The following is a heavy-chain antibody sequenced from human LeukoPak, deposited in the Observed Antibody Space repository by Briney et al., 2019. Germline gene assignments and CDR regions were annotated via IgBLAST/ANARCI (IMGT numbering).Heavy chain of an antibody. CDR1: GFTFSSYS. V-gene: IGHV3-21*01. J-gene: IGHJ4*02. Sequence: PGGSLRLSCAASGFTFSSYSMNWVRQAPGKGLEWVSSISSSSSYIYYADSVKGRFTISRDNAKNSLYLQMNSLRAEDTAVYYCARTDYDSSGYYGEGFDYWGQGTLVTVSS. D-gene: IGHD3-22*01. CDR3: ARTDYDSSGYYGEGFDY. CDR2: ISSSSSYI.